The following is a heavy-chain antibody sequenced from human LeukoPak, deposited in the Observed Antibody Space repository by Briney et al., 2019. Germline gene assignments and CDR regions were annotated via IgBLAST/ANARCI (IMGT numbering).Heavy chain of an antibody. CDR1: DGSISDYY. CDR3: ARGWGYSYGHFDY. Sequence: SETLSLTCTVSDGSISDYYRGWIRQPPGKGLEWIGYFHNSGTSTYNPSLKSRVTISLDTSKNQFSLKLSSVTAADTAVYYCARGWGYSYGHFDYWGQGTLVVVSS. J-gene: IGHJ4*02. D-gene: IGHD5-18*01. V-gene: IGHV4-59*01. CDR2: FHNSGTS.